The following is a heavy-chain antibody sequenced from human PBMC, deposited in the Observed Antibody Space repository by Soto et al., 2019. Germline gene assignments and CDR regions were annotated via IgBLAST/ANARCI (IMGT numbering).Heavy chain of an antibody. D-gene: IGHD2-8*02. J-gene: IGHJ4*02. CDR1: GFTFTSSA. CDR2: IVVGSGNT. CDR3: AADFSGGPGASGY. V-gene: IGHV1-58*01. Sequence: QMQLVQSGPEVKKPGTSVKVSCKASGFTFTSSAVQWVRQARGQRLEWIGWIVVGSGNTNYAQKFQERVTITRDMSTSTAYMELSSLRSEDTAVYYCAADFSGGPGASGYWGQGTLVTVSS.